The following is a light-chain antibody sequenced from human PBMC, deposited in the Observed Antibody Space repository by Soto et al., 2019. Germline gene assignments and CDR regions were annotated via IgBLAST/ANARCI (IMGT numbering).Light chain of an antibody. J-gene: IGKJ1*01. Sequence: DIVMTQSPLSLPVTPGEPASISCRSSQSLLHSNGYYYLDWYLQKPGQSPQVLIYLGSHRASGVPDRFSGSGSGTDFTLKISRVEAEDVGVYYCMRALQTPWTFGQGTNVEVK. V-gene: IGKV2-28*01. CDR2: LGS. CDR3: MRALQTPWT. CDR1: QSLLHSNGYYY.